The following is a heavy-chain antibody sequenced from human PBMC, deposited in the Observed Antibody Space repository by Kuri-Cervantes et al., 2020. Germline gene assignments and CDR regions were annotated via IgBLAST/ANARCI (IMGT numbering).Heavy chain of an antibody. CDR2: INDSGAT. CDR3: ARADPDCSSASCYLPSGRHYYYYYMDV. J-gene: IGHJ6*03. D-gene: IGHD2-2*01. V-gene: IGHV4-34*01. Sequence: SQTLSLTCAVYGGSPSGFFWTWIRQSPAKGLEWIGEINDSGATNYNPSLESRVTISVDTSKNQFSLKLTSVTAADTAVYYCARADPDCSSASCYLPSGRHYYYYYMDVWGKGTTVTVSS. CDR1: GGSPSGFF.